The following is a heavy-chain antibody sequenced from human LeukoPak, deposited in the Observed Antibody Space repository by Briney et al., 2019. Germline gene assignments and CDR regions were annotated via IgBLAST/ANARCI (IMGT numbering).Heavy chain of an antibody. V-gene: IGHV3-53*04. CDR2: IYSGGST. Sequence: PGGSLRLSCAASGFAVSSNYMSWVRQAPGKGLEWVSVIYSGGSTYYADSVKGRFTISRHNSKNTLYLQMNSLRAEDTAVYYCARDSPDRSISSWGQGTLVAVSS. CDR1: GFAVSSNY. J-gene: IGHJ4*02. D-gene: IGHD3-22*01. CDR3: ARDSPDRSISS.